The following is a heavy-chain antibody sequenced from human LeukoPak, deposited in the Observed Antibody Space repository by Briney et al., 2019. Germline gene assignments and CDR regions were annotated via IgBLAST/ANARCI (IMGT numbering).Heavy chain of an antibody. CDR1: GGSISSYY. CDR3: ARGHDGVVGWFAP. D-gene: IGHD2-15*01. J-gene: IGHJ5*02. V-gene: IGHV4-59*01. Sequence: SETLSLTCTVSGGSISSYYWSWIRQPPGKGLEWIGYIYYSGSTNYNPSLKGRVTISVDTSKNQFSLKLSSVTAADTAVYYCARGHDGVVGWFAPWGRGMLVTVSS. CDR2: IYYSGST.